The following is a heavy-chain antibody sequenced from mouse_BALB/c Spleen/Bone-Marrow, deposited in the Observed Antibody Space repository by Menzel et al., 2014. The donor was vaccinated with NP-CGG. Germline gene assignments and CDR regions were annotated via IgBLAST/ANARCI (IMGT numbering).Heavy chain of an antibody. CDR2: IDPANGNT. CDR3: ASYRYAWYFDV. J-gene: IGHJ1*01. D-gene: IGHD2-14*01. CDR1: GFNIKDTY. V-gene: IGHV14-3*02. Sequence: VQLQQSGAELAKPGASVKLSCTASGFNIKDTYMHWVKQRPEQGLEWIGRIDPANGNTKYDPKFQGKATITADTSSNTAYLQLSSLTSEDPAVYYCASYRYAWYFDVWGAGTTVTVSS.